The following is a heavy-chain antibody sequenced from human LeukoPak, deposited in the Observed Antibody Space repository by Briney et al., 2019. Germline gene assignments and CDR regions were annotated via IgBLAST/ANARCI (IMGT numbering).Heavy chain of an antibody. Sequence: SETLSLPCTVSGGSISRYHWSWTRQPPGKGREGLGYIYYSGRTNYNPSLKSRVTISVDTSKNQFSLKLSSVSAADTAVYYCAREYSSSWYRAFDIWGQGTMVTVSS. V-gene: IGHV4-59*12. D-gene: IGHD6-13*01. CDR3: AREYSSSWYRAFDI. CDR1: GGSISRYH. J-gene: IGHJ3*02. CDR2: IYYSGRT.